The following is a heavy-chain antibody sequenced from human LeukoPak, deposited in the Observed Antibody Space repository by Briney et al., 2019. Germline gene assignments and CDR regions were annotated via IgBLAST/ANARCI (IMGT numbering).Heavy chain of an antibody. D-gene: IGHD3-9*01. CDR3: ARAFYYDILTGPYRKGWFDP. CDR1: GGSFSGYY. CDR2: INHSGST. Sequence: SETLSLTCAVYGGSFSGYYWSWIRQPPGKGLEWIGEINHSGSTNYNPSLKSRVTTSVDTSKNQFSLKLSSVTAADTAVYYCARAFYYDILTGPYRKGWFDPWGQGTLVTVSS. V-gene: IGHV4-34*01. J-gene: IGHJ5*02.